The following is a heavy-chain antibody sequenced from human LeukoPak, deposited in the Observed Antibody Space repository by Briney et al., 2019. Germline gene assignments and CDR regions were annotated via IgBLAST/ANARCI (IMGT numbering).Heavy chain of an antibody. D-gene: IGHD5-24*01. Sequence: SVKVSCKASGFTFTSSAVQWVRQARGQRLEWIGWIVVGSGSTNYAQKFQERVTITRDMSTSTAYMELSSLRSEDTAVYYCAADPWGRWLQYNFDYWGQGTLVTVSS. CDR1: GFTFTSSA. CDR2: IVVGSGST. J-gene: IGHJ4*02. V-gene: IGHV1-58*01. CDR3: AADPWGRWLQYNFDY.